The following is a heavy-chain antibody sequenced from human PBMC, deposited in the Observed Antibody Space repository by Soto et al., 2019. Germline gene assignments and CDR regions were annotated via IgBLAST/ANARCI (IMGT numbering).Heavy chain of an antibody. CDR3: AREWDIVVVPAAMSY. CDR2: IWYDGSNK. V-gene: IGHV3-33*01. CDR1: GFTFSSYG. Sequence: GGSLRLSCAASGFTFSSYGMHWVRQAPGKGLEWVAVIWYDGSNKYYGNYGKGRFTISGDNSKNKLNLQMNSLRAEETAVYYCAREWDIVVVPAAMSYWGQGTLVTVSS. J-gene: IGHJ4*02. D-gene: IGHD2-2*01.